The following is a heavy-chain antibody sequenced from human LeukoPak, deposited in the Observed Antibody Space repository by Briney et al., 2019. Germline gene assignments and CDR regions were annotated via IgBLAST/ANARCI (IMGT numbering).Heavy chain of an antibody. J-gene: IGHJ3*02. CDR1: GFTFSSYA. CDR2: ISGSGGST. Sequence: GGSLRLSCAASGFTFSSYAMSWVRQAPGKGLGWVSAISGSGGSTYYADSVKGRFTISRDNSKNTLYLQMNSLRAEDTAVYYCAKHKEREDAFDIWGQGTMVTVSS. D-gene: IGHD1-26*01. CDR3: AKHKEREDAFDI. V-gene: IGHV3-23*01.